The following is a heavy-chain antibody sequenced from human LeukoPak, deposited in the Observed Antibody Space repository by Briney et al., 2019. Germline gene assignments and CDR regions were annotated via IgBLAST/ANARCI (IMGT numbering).Heavy chain of an antibody. CDR1: GFNLNSYA. J-gene: IGHJ4*02. CDR2: IRHDEANS. D-gene: IGHD6-6*01. CDR3: AKEYTPSSPLGELDS. V-gene: IGHV3-30*02. Sequence: GGSLRLSCAVSGFNLNSYAMHWVRQAPGKGLEWVAVIRHDEANSFHADSVQGRFTISRDTSKKLLYLQMNSLRVEDTAVYYCAKEYTPSSPLGELDSWGQGTLVTVSS.